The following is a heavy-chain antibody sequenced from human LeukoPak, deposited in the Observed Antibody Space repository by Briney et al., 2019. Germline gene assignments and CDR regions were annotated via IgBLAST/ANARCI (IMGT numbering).Heavy chain of an antibody. J-gene: IGHJ4*02. CDR1: GFTFSSYG. V-gene: IGHV3-20*04. CDR3: XXXXXXYDVLTGYHYYFDY. Sequence: PGGSLRLSCAASGFTFSSYGMSWVRQAPGKGLEWVSGINWNGDNTNYADSLKGRFTISRDNAKNSLYLQMNSLRAEDTALYYCXXXXXXYDVLTGYHYYFDYWGQGTLVTVSS. CDR2: INWNGDNT. D-gene: IGHD3-9*01.